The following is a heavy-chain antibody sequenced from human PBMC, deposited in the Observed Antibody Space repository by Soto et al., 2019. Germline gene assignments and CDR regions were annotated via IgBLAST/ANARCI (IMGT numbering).Heavy chain of an antibody. CDR2: ISGSGGST. CDR3: TKTPSSSWEVLSDY. J-gene: IGHJ4*02. V-gene: IGHV3-23*01. D-gene: IGHD6-13*01. Sequence: EVQLLESGGGLVQPGGSLRLSCAASGFTFSSYAMSWVRQAPGKGLEWVSAISGSGGSTYYADSVKGRFTISRDNSKNTLYLQMNSLRAEDTAVYYCTKTPSSSWEVLSDYWGQGTLVTVSS. CDR1: GFTFSSYA.